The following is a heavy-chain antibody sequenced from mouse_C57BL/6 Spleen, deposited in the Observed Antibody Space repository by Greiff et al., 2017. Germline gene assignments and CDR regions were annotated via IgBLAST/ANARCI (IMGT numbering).Heavy chain of an antibody. CDR1: GYTFTSYW. CDR3: ARRRSGYFYAMDY. J-gene: IGHJ4*01. CDR2: IDPSDSYT. V-gene: IGHV1-50*01. Sequence: QVHVKQPGAELVKPGASVKLSCKASGYTFTSYWMQWVKQRPGQGLEWIGEIDPSDSYTNYNQKFKGKATLTVDTSSSTAYMQLSSLTSEDSAVYYCARRRSGYFYAMDYWGQGTSVTVSS. D-gene: IGHD2-3*01.